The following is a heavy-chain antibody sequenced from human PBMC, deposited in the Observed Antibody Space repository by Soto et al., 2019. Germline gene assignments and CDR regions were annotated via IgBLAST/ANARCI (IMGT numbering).Heavy chain of an antibody. V-gene: IGHV4-30-4*01. CDR3: ARAADKYSTDRGSWFDP. CDR1: GGSISSGDYY. J-gene: IGHJ5*02. Sequence: QVQLQESGPGLVKPSQTLSLTCTVSGGSISSGDYYWSWIRQPPGKGLEWIGYIYYSGSTYYNPSLKSRVTISVDTSKNQFSLKLSSVTAADTAVYYCARAADKYSTDRGSWFDPWGQGTLVTVSS. D-gene: IGHD6-6*01. CDR2: IYYSGST.